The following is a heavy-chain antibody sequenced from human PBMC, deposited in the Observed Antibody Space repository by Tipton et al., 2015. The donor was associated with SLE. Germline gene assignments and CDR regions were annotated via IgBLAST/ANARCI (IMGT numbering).Heavy chain of an antibody. Sequence: TLSLTCAVSGYSISSGYYWGWIRQPPGKGLEWIGSIYHSGSTYYNPSLKSRVTISVDTSKNQFSLKLSSVTAADMAVYYCASEHSGWLDYWGQGTLVTVSS. V-gene: IGHV4-38-2*01. J-gene: IGHJ4*02. CDR1: GYSISSGYY. CDR3: ASEHSGWLDY. D-gene: IGHD6-19*01. CDR2: IYHSGST.